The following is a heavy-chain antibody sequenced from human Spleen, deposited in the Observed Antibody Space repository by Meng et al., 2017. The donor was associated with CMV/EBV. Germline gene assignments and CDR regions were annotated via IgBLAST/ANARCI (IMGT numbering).Heavy chain of an antibody. D-gene: IGHD6-13*01. CDR3: ARGAAAGQRPPLRFEP. V-gene: IGHV4-34*01. Sequence: QVQLQQWGAGLLKPSXXXXLXXXGYGGSFSGYCWSWIRQPPGKGLEWIGEINHSGSTNYNPSLKSRVTISVDTSKNQFSLKLSSVTAAGTAVYYCARGAAAGQRPPLRFEPWGQGTLVTVSS. CDR2: INHSGST. CDR1: GGSFSGYC. J-gene: IGHJ5*02.